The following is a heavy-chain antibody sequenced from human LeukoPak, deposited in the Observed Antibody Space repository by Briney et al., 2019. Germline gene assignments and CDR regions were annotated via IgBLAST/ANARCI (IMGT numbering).Heavy chain of an antibody. J-gene: IGHJ4*02. V-gene: IGHV3-23*01. D-gene: IGHD6-13*01. CDR3: AKLSWREAPSDTFDY. CDR1: GFTFSIYA. Sequence: PGGSLRLSCAASGFTFSIYAMSWVRQAPGKGLEWISSISGSGTDTYYADSVKGRFTISRDNSKNTLYLQMNSLRAEDMPVFYCAKLSWREAPSDTFDYWGQGTLVTVSS. CDR2: ISGSGTDT.